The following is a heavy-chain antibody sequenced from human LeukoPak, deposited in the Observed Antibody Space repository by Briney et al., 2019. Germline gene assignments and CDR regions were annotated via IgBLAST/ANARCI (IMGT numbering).Heavy chain of an antibody. CDR1: GFSFSSYA. J-gene: IGHJ4*02. CDR3: AKVQLGIGVDY. V-gene: IGHV3-23*01. Sequence: GGSLRLSCAASGFSFSSYAVSWVRQAPGKGLEWVSGISDGGGRTYYADSVKGRFTISRDDSKNTLYLQMNSLRAEDTAVYYCAKVQLGIGVDYWGQGTLVAVSS. CDR2: ISDGGGRT. D-gene: IGHD7-27*01.